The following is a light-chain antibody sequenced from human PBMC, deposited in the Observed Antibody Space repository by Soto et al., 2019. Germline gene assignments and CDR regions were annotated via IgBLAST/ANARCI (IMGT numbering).Light chain of an antibody. J-gene: IGKJ1*01. CDR3: MQTLQTPPWT. CDR1: QTLLHSNGHNY. Sequence: DVVMTQSPLSLPVIPGEPASISCRSSQTLLHSNGHNYLDWYLQKPGQSPQLLIYLGSNRASGGPDRFSGSGSGTEFTLKVSRVEAEDVGIYYCMQTLQTPPWTFGQGTKVEIK. CDR2: LGS. V-gene: IGKV2-28*01.